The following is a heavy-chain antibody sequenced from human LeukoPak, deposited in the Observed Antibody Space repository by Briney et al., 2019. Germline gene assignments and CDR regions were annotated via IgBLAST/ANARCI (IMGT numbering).Heavy chain of an antibody. D-gene: IGHD2-2*01. Sequence: ASVKVSCKASGYTFTSYGISWVRQAPGQGLEWMGWISAYNGNTNYAQKLQGRVTMTTDTSTSTAYMELRSLRSDDTAVYYCARDLGYCSSTSCRSLFDYWGQGTLVTVSS. CDR1: GYTFTSYG. V-gene: IGHV1-18*01. J-gene: IGHJ4*02. CDR2: ISAYNGNT. CDR3: ARDLGYCSSTSCRSLFDY.